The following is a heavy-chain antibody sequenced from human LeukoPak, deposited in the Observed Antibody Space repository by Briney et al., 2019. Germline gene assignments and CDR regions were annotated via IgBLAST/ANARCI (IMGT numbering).Heavy chain of an antibody. V-gene: IGHV4-38-2*02. CDR1: GYSISSGYY. J-gene: IGHJ4*02. D-gene: IGHD6-13*01. CDR3: ARLSGRGAAGGYYFDY. Sequence: SETLSLTCTVSGYSISSGYYWGWIRQPPGKGLEWIGEINHSGSTNYNPSLKSRVTISVDTSKNQFSLKLSSVTAADTAVYYCARLSGRGAAGGYYFDYWGQGTLVTVSS. CDR2: INHSGST.